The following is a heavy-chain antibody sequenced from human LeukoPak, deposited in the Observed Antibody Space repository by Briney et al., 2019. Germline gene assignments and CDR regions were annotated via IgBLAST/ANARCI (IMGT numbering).Heavy chain of an antibody. V-gene: IGHV4-59*12. Sequence: PSETLSLTCTVSGGSISSYYWTWIRQPPGKGLEWIGYIYYSGSTNYNPSLKSRVTISVDTSKNQFSLKLSSVTAADTAVYYCARGNRGRYYDFWSGYYKGFVYWGQGTLVTVSS. CDR3: ARGNRGRYYDFWSGYYKGFVY. CDR2: IYYSGST. D-gene: IGHD3-3*01. CDR1: GGSISSYY. J-gene: IGHJ4*02.